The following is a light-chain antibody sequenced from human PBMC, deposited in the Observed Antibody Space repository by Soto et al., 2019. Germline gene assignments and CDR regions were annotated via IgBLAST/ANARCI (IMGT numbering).Light chain of an antibody. CDR1: QSISNNY. J-gene: IGKJ4*01. V-gene: IGKV3-20*01. CDR3: QQYGSSPPLT. Sequence: EIVLTQSPGTLSLSPGERATLSCRASQSISNNYLAWYQQKPGQAPRLVIPGAFNRATGIPDRFSGSGSGTDFTLTISSLEPEDFAVYYCQQYGSSPPLTFGGGTKVEMK. CDR2: GAF.